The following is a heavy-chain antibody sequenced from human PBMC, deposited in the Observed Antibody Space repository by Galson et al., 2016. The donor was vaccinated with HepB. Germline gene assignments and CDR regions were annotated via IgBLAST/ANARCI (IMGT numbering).Heavy chain of an antibody. CDR1: GFSLSTSGMC. CDR2: IDWTDDK. D-gene: IGHD2-21*02. V-gene: IGHV2-70*01. J-gene: IGHJ6*02. CDR3: ARMGTADTCHGNYGMDV. Sequence: PALVKPTQTLTLTCTLSGFSLSTSGMCVTWIRQSPGKALERLAFIDWTDDKYYSPSLETRLTISKDTSKSQVVLTMTNMEAVDTATYFCARMGTADTCHGNYGMDVWGQGTTVTVSS.